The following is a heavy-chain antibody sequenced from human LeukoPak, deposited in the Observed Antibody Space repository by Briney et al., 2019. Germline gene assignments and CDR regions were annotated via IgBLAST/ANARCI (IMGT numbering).Heavy chain of an antibody. J-gene: IGHJ5*02. D-gene: IGHD3-22*01. CDR2: ISQDGGIE. CDR1: GFTFSRFG. CDR3: AKGYYDSDS. Sequence: PGGSLRLSCVASGFTFSRFGMHWVRQAPGKGLEWVAVISQDGGIEYYAESVKGRFTISRDNSKNTLSLQMNSLRAEDTAMYYCAKGYYDSDSWGQGTLVTVSS. V-gene: IGHV3-30*18.